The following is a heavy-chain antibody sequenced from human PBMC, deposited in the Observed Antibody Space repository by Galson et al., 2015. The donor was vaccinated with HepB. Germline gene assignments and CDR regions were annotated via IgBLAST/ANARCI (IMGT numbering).Heavy chain of an antibody. V-gene: IGHV4-39*07. J-gene: IGHJ4*02. D-gene: IGHD6-13*01. CDR3: AREWVAAAGVGVDY. Sequence: TLSLTCTVSGGSISSSSYYWGWIRQPPGRGLEWIGSIYYSGSTYYNPSLKSRVTISVDTSKNQFSLKLSSVTAADTAVYYCAREWVAAAGVGVDYWGQGTLVTVSS. CDR2: IYYSGST. CDR1: GGSISSSSYY.